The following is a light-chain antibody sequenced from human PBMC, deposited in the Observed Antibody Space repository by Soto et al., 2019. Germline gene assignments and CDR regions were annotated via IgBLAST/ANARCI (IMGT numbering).Light chain of an antibody. Sequence: EIVLTQSPGTLSLSPGERATLSCRASQSISSTYLAWYQQKPGQAPRLLIYDASSRATGIPDRFSGSGSVTDFTLTISRLEPEDFAVYYCQHYDSSLWTFGQGTQVEIK. CDR2: DAS. J-gene: IGKJ1*01. V-gene: IGKV3-20*01. CDR3: QHYDSSLWT. CDR1: QSISSTY.